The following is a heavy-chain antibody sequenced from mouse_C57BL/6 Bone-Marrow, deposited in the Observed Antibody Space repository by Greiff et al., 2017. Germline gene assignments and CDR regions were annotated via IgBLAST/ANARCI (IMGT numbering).Heavy chain of an antibody. D-gene: IGHD1-2*01. CDR1: GFTFSDYY. CDR2: ISNGGGST. V-gene: IGHV5-12*01. Sequence: EVKLVESGGGLVQPGGSLKLSCAASGFTFSDYYMYWVRQTPEKRLEWVAYISNGGGSTYYPDTVKGRFTISRDNAKNTLYLQMSRLNSEDTAMYYCARHHYGPFAYWGQGTLVTVSA. CDR3: ARHHYGPFAY. J-gene: IGHJ3*01.